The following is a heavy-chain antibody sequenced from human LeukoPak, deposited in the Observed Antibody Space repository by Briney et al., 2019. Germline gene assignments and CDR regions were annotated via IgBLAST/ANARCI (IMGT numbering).Heavy chain of an antibody. V-gene: IGHV3-74*01. J-gene: IGHJ4*02. CDR1: GFTISGHW. CDR2: INSDGNSI. Sequence: PGGSLRLSCAAPGFTISGHWMHWVRQGPGKGLVWVSRINSDGNSIAYADSVKGRFTISRDNANNMLYLQMNSLRAEDTAIYYCAREDTTLVASSRLDYWGQGTLVTVSS. D-gene: IGHD5-18*01. CDR3: AREDTTLVASSRLDY.